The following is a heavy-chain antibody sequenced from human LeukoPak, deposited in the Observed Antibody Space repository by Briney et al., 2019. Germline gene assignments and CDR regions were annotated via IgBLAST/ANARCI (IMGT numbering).Heavy chain of an antibody. CDR3: AGAGLTGSKVAFYV. J-gene: IGHJ3*01. V-gene: IGHV7-4-1*02. CDR2: INTNTGNP. CDR1: GYTFTNYA. Sequence: GASVKVSCKGSGYTFTNYAMNWVRQAPGQGLEWMGWINTNTGNPTYAQGFTGRFVFSLDTSVSTAYLQITSLKAEDTAVYYCAGAGLTGSKVAFYVWGQGTMVTVSS. D-gene: IGHD1-20*01.